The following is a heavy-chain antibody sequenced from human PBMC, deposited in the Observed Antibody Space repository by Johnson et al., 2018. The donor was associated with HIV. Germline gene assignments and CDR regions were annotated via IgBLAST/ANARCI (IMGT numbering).Heavy chain of an antibody. D-gene: IGHD3-10*01. V-gene: IGHV3-NL1*01. CDR1: GFTFNSYA. J-gene: IGHJ3*02. Sequence: QVQLVESGGGVVQPGRSLRLSCAASGFTFNSYATHWVRQAPGKGLEWVSVIYSGGSTYYADSVKGRFTISRDNSKNTLYLQMNSLRAEDTAVYYCVCLRAWTFDIWGQGTMVTVSS. CDR3: VCLRAWTFDI. CDR2: IYSGGST.